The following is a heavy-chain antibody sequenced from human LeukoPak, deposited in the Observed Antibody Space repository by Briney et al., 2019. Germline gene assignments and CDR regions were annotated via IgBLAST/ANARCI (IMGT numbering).Heavy chain of an antibody. J-gene: IGHJ4*02. Sequence: SETLSLTSTVSGGSISSYYWSWIRQPPGKGLEWIGYIYYSGSTNYNPSLKSRVTISVDTSKNQFSLKLSSVTAADTAVYYCARGVRGYPFDYWGQGTLVTVSS. CDR2: IYYSGST. CDR3: ARGVRGYPFDY. D-gene: IGHD5-12*01. V-gene: IGHV4-59*01. CDR1: GGSISSYY.